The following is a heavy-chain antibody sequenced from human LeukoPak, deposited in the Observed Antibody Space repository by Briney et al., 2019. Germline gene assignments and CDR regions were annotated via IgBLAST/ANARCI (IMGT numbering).Heavy chain of an antibody. D-gene: IGHD3-22*01. CDR1: GGSFSGYY. J-gene: IGHJ4*02. V-gene: IGHV4-34*01. Sequence: SETLSLTCAVYGGSFSGYYWSWIRQPPGKGLEWIGEINHSGSTNYNPSLKSRVTISVDTSKNQFSLKLSSVTAADTAVYYCARGWDYYHSSGYREDWGQGTLVTVSS. CDR2: INHSGST. CDR3: ARGWDYYHSSGYRED.